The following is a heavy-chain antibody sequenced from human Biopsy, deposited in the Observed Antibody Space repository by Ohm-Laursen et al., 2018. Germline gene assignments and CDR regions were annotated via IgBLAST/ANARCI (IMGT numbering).Heavy chain of an antibody. CDR1: GVSINGGRYY. Sequence: SDTLSLTCTVSGVSINGGRYYWNWICHHPGKGLEWIGNIFYSANTYYNPSLKSRVTISVDTSKNQFSLKLSSVTAADTAVYYCARLGSGDYFPTFFDFWSQGALVTVSS. D-gene: IGHD5-12*01. CDR2: IFYSANT. CDR3: ARLGSGDYFPTFFDF. J-gene: IGHJ4*02. V-gene: IGHV4-31*02.